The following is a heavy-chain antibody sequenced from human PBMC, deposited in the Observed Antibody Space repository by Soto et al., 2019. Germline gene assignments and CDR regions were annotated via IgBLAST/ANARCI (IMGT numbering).Heavy chain of an antibody. D-gene: IGHD6-6*01. CDR1: GFTFSSYG. Sequence: GGSLRLSCAASGFTFSSYGMHWVRQAPGKGLEWVAVIWYDGSNKYYVDSVKGRFTISRDNSKNTLYLQMNSLRAEDTAVYYCARGQLAGPHPAHNFDYWGQGTLVTVSS. V-gene: IGHV3-33*01. J-gene: IGHJ4*02. CDR3: ARGQLAGPHPAHNFDY. CDR2: IWYDGSNK.